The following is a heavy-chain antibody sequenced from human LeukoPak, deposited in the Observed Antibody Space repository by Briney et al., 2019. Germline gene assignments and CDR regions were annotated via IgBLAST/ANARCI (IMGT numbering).Heavy chain of an antibody. J-gene: IGHJ6*02. CDR1: GGSICSYY. CDR2: IYNSGST. Sequence: PSETLSLTCAVSGGSICSYYWSWIRQPPGKGLEWVWYIYNSGSTNYNPSLQSRVTISVDTSKNQFSLKLSSVTAADTAVYYCAREQSDYYGMDVWGQGTTVTVSS. V-gene: IGHV4-59*01. CDR3: AREQSDYYGMDV. D-gene: IGHD6-19*01.